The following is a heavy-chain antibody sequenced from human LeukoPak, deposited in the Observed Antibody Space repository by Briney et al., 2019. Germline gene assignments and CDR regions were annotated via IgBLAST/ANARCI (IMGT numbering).Heavy chain of an antibody. CDR2: INHSGST. CDR3: ASIRLRFLEWSHYYYYGMDV. CDR1: GGSFSGYY. V-gene: IGHV4-34*01. J-gene: IGHJ6*02. D-gene: IGHD3-3*01. Sequence: SETLSLTCAVYGGSFSGYYWSWIRQPPGKGLEWIGEINHSGSTNYNPSLKRRVTISVDTSKNQFSLKLSSVTAADPAVYYCASIRLRFLEWSHYYYYGMDVWAQGTTVTVSS.